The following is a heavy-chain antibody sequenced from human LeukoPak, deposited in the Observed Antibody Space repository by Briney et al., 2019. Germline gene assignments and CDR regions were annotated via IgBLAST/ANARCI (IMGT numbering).Heavy chain of an antibody. CDR3: SESRRSFDWFDP. D-gene: IGHD3-9*01. CDR1: GGSISSRSYY. J-gene: IGHJ5*02. V-gene: IGHV4-39*01. Sequence: SETLSLTCSVSGGSISSRSYYWGWIRHPPGKGLQWIGSIYYSGSTYYNPSLKSRVTISVDTSKNQFSLKLSSVTAADTAVYYCSESRRSFDWFDPWGQGTLVTVSS. CDR2: IYYSGST.